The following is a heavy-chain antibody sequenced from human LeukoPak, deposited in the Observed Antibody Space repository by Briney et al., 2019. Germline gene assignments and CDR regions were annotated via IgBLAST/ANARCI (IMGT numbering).Heavy chain of an antibody. CDR3: AKDSQLLWFGELPIYYYYGMDV. J-gene: IGHJ6*02. CDR2: ISGSGGST. D-gene: IGHD3-10*01. Sequence: GGSLRLSCAASGFTFSSYAMNWVRQAPGKGLEWVSAISGSGGSTYYADSVKGRFTISRDNSKNTLYLQMNSLRAEDTAVYYCAKDSQLLWFGELPIYYYYGMDVWGQGTTVTVSS. V-gene: IGHV3-23*01. CDR1: GFTFSSYA.